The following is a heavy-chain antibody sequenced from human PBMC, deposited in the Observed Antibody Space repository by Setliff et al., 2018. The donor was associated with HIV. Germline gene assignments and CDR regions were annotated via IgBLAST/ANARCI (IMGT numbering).Heavy chain of an antibody. CDR3: ARATYYYDSSGYYYKSYYFDY. CDR1: GGSISSSSYY. CDR2: IYYSGST. Sequence: SETLSLTCTVSGGSISSSSYYWGWIRQPPGKGLEWIGSIYYSGSTYYNPSLKSRVTISVDTSKNQFSLKLGSVTAADTAMYYCARATYYYDSSGYYYKSYYFDYWGQGTLVTVSS. J-gene: IGHJ4*02. V-gene: IGHV4-39*01. D-gene: IGHD3-22*01.